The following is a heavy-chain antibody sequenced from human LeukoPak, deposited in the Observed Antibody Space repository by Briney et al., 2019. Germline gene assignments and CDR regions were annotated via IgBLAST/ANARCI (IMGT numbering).Heavy chain of an antibody. V-gene: IGHV3-7*03. Sequence: GGSLRLSCTASGFIFNDFWMSWVRQAPGEGLEWVANIRQDGGAKNYVDSMKGRFTISRDNAKNSLYLQMNSLRAEDTALYHCARGRDDLGGYYFDYWGQGTLVTVSS. CDR3: ARGRDDLGGYYFDY. D-gene: IGHD1-1*01. CDR2: IRQDGGAK. CDR1: GFIFNDFW. J-gene: IGHJ4*02.